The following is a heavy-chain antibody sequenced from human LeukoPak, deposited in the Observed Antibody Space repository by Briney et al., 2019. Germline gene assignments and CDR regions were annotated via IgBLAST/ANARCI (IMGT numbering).Heavy chain of an antibody. J-gene: IGHJ3*02. D-gene: IGHD6-19*01. CDR1: GFTFSSYS. CDR3: ARDKAPSSGWYRDAFDI. V-gene: IGHV3-21*01. CDR2: ISSSSSYL. Sequence: GGSLRLSCAASGFTFSSYSMNWVRQAPGKGLEWVSSISSSSSYLYYADSVKGRFTISRDNAKNSLYLQMNSLRAEDTAVYYCARDKAPSSGWYRDAFDIWGQGTMVTVSS.